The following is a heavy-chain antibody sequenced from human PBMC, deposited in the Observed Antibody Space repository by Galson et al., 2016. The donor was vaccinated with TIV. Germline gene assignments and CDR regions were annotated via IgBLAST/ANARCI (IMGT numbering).Heavy chain of an antibody. Sequence: LRLSCAASGFTFSIYNMNWVRQAPGKGLEWISYISTTSSLIYYADSVRGRFTISRDNVKNSLYLQMNSLRADDTAIYYCAREGRDGYNPYFDFWGQGTLVTVSS. CDR2: ISTTSSLI. CDR3: AREGRDGYNPYFDF. CDR1: GFTFSIYN. D-gene: IGHD5-24*01. J-gene: IGHJ4*02. V-gene: IGHV3-48*01.